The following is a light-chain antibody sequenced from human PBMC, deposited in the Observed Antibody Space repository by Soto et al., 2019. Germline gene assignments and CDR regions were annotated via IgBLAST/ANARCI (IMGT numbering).Light chain of an antibody. J-gene: IGLJ2*01. Sequence: QSALTQPASVSGSPGQSITISCTGTSSDVGGYNYVSWYQQDPGKAPKLMIYDVDVRPSGVSNRFSGSKSGNTASLTISGLQTQDEADYYCTSYTIINTVVFGGGTKLTVL. V-gene: IGLV2-14*03. CDR3: TSYTIINTVV. CDR2: DVD. CDR1: SSDVGGYNY.